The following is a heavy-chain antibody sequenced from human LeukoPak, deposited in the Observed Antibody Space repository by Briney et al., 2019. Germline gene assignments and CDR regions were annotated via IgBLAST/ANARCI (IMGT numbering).Heavy chain of an antibody. Sequence: PGGSLRLSCAASGFPFSRYGMHWVRQDPGKGLEWVAVIWIDGSGVYYADCVQGRFTISRDNSENTLYLQMDNLRAEDTAVYYCAKASNGYNGHYFDYWGQGTPVTLS. D-gene: IGHD5-24*01. V-gene: IGHV3-33*06. J-gene: IGHJ4*02. CDR2: IWIDGSGV. CDR1: GFPFSRYG. CDR3: AKASNGYNGHYFDY.